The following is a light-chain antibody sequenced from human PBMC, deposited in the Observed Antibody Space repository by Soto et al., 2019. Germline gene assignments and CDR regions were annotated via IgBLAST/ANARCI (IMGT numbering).Light chain of an antibody. Sequence: DIPLTQSPSTVSASLGHRAPFASRASQSIGNWLAWYQQKPGKAPDLLISSASSLQSGVPSRFSGSGSGTDFTLTISSLQPEDFAIYYCQQTHSFPITFGQGTRLEI. V-gene: IGKV1-12*01. CDR2: SAS. CDR3: QQTHSFPIT. CDR1: QSIGNW. J-gene: IGKJ5*01.